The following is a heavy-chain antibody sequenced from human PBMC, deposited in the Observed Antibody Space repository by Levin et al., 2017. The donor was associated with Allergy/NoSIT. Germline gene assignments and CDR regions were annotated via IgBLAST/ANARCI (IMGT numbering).Heavy chain of an antibody. J-gene: IGHJ4*02. CDR3: AAATITTVDGDEAFDY. D-gene: IGHD1-1*01. CDR2: IWYDGSNK. Sequence: PGGSLRLSCAASGFTFSSYGMHWVRQAPGKGLEWVAVIWYDGSNKYYADSVKGRFTISRDNSKNTLYLQMNSLRAEDTAVYYCAAATITTVDGDEAFDYWGQGTLVTVSS. CDR1: GFTFSSYG. V-gene: IGHV3-33*01.